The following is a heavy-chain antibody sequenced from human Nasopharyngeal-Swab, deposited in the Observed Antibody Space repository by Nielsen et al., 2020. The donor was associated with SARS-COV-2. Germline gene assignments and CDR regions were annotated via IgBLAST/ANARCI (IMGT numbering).Heavy chain of an antibody. CDR2: FDPEDGET. V-gene: IGHV1-24*01. J-gene: IGHJ5*02. CDR3: ATGPAVAGTSNWFDP. D-gene: IGHD6-19*01. CDR1: GYTLTELS. Sequence: VKVSCKVSGYTLTELSMHWVRQAPGKGLEWMGGFDPEDGETIYAQKFQGRVTMTEDTSTDTAYMELSSLRSEDTAVYYCATGPAVAGTSNWFDPWGQGTLVTVSS.